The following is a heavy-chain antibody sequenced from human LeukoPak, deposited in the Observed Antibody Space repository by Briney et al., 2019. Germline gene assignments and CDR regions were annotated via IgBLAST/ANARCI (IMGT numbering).Heavy chain of an antibody. CDR1: GFTFSSYA. CDR3: ARDAAFDI. J-gene: IGHJ3*02. CDR2: ISYDGSNK. Sequence: PGGSLRLSCAASGFTFSSYAMHWVRQAPGKGLEWVAVISYDGSNKYYADSVKGRFTISRDNSKNTLYLQMNSLRAEDTAVYYCARDAAFDIWGQGIMVTVSS. V-gene: IGHV3-30*01.